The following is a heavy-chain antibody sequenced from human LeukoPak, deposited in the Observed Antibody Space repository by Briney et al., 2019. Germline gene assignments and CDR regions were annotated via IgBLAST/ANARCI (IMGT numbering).Heavy chain of an antibody. CDR3: ARGWFGFWHNSYLDDNAFDV. Sequence: SETLSLTCAVYGGSFSGYYWSWIRRVPGKGLEWLGEINQRGRTNYNPSLKSQVTISVDPSKNQISLNLSFVTATDTAVYYCARGWFGFWHNSYLDDNAFDVWGPGTMVTVSS. CDR1: GGSFSGYY. D-gene: IGHD3-10*01. CDR2: INQRGRT. V-gene: IGHV4-34*01. J-gene: IGHJ3*01.